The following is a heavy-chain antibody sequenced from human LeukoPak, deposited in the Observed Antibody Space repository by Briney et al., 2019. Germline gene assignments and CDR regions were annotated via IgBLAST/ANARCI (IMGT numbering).Heavy chain of an antibody. CDR3: ARGDYDFWSGYLGYYYMDV. J-gene: IGHJ6*03. D-gene: IGHD3-3*01. V-gene: IGHV4-4*02. CDR1: GGSISSSNW. CDR2: IYYSGST. Sequence: SGTLSLTCAVSGGSISSSNWWSWVRQPPGNGLEWIGSIYYSGSTYYNPSLKSRVTISVDTSKNQFSLKLSSVTAADTAVYYCARGDYDFWSGYLGYYYMDVWGKGTTVTVSS.